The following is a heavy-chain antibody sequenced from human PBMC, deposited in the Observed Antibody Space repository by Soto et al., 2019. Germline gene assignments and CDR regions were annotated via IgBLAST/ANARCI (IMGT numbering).Heavy chain of an antibody. CDR3: ATLNSFGSDY. D-gene: IGHD5-18*01. CDR1: GFTFSNFW. Sequence: GGSLRLSCAASGFTFSNFWMHWVRQAPGKGLVWVSRIYSDGSGTMYADSVKGRFTISRDNAKSTLFLQMNSLRAEDTAVYYCATLNSFGSDYWGRGTLVTVSS. J-gene: IGHJ4*02. V-gene: IGHV3-74*03. CDR2: IYSDGSGT.